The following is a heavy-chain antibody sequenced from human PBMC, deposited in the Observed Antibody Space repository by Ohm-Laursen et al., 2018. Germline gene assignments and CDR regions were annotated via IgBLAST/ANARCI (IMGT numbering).Heavy chain of an antibody. CDR2: VNANSGGT. J-gene: IGHJ5*02. CDR1: GYSFTDYH. D-gene: IGHD6-13*01. CDR3: VRDKIAAAAGT. Sequence: ASVKVSCKASGYSFTDYHMHWVRQAPGQGPEWMGWVNANSGGTKYLEKFQGRVTMARDTSINTAYMELTALTSDDTAVYYCVRDKIAAAAGTWGPGTLVTVSS. V-gene: IGHV1-2*02.